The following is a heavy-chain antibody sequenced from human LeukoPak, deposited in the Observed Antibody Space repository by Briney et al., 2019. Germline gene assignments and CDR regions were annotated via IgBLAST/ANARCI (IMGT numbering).Heavy chain of an antibody. CDR1: GFTFSSYG. CDR2: ISGSGGST. CDR3: AKGKQLWSCFYFDY. D-gene: IGHD5-18*01. V-gene: IGHV3-23*01. Sequence: PGGSLRLSCAASGFTFSSYGMSWVRQAPGKGLEWVSAISGSGGSTYYADSVKGRFTISRDNSKNTLYLQMNSLRAEDTAVYYCAKGKQLWSCFYFDYWGQGTLVTVSS. J-gene: IGHJ4*02.